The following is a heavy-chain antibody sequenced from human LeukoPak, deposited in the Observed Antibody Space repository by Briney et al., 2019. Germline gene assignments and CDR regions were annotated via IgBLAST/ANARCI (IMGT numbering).Heavy chain of an antibody. J-gene: IGHJ4*02. CDR1: GFIFSSYS. V-gene: IGHV3-30*02. CDR3: ATDYSWTFDC. Sequence: PGGSLRLSYAASGFIFSSYSMHWLRQAPGKGLEWVAFIRTDGSDKYYLDSVKGRFTISRDNSNNMLYLQMISLRPEDTAMYYCATDYSWTFDCWGQGTQVTVSS. D-gene: IGHD1-1*01. CDR2: IRTDGSDK.